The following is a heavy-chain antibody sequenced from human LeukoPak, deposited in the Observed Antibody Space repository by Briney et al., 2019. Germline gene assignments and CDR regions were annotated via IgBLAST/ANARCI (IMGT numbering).Heavy chain of an antibody. D-gene: IGHD2-21*02. V-gene: IGHV3-30*18. Sequence: GGSLRLSCAASGFTFSSYEMNWVRQAPGKGLEWVAFISSDGSNKYYADSVKGRFTISRDNSKNTLYLQMNSLRAEDTAVYYCANHFYYLAAWGQGTLVTVSS. CDR2: ISSDGSNK. CDR1: GFTFSSYE. J-gene: IGHJ5*02. CDR3: ANHFYYLAA.